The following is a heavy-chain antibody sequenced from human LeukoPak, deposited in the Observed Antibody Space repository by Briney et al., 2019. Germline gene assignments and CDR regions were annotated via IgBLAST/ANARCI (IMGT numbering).Heavy chain of an antibody. CDR3: ARDVPRWIQLWHAFDI. D-gene: IGHD5-18*01. J-gene: IGHJ3*02. V-gene: IGHV1-46*01. CDR2: IDPSGSTT. CDR1: GYPFTNYY. Sequence: ASVKVSCKASGYPFTNYYINWVRQAPGQGLEWMGIIDPSGSTTSYTQKFQGRVTLTSDTSTSTVYMEVSSLRSEDTAVYYCARDVPRWIQLWHAFDIWGQGTMVTVSS.